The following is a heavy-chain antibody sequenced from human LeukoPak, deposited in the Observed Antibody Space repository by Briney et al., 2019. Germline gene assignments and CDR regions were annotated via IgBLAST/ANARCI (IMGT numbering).Heavy chain of an antibody. CDR3: ARVARGDYVDAFDI. CDR1: GFTFSSYS. J-gene: IGHJ3*02. CDR2: ISSSSSTI. V-gene: IGHV3-48*01. Sequence: GGSLRLSCAASGFTFSSYSMNWVRQAPGKGLEWVSYISSSSSTIYYADSVKGRFTISRDNAKKTLYLQMNSLRVEDTAVYYCARVARGDYVDAFDIWGQGTMVTVSS. D-gene: IGHD4-17*01.